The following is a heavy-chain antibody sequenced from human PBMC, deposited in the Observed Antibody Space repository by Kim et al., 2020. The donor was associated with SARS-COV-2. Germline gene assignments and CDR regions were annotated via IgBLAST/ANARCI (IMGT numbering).Heavy chain of an antibody. V-gene: IGHV3-30*04. J-gene: IGHJ5*02. Sequence: GGSLRLSCAASGFTFISYAMHWVRQAPGKGLEWVAVISYDGSNKYYADSVKGRFTISRDNSKSSLYLQMNSLRPEDTAVYYCARDRDASGSSYDPWGHGTLVTVSS. D-gene: IGHD3-10*01. CDR2: ISYDGSNK. CDR3: ARDRDASGSSYDP. CDR1: GFTFISYA.